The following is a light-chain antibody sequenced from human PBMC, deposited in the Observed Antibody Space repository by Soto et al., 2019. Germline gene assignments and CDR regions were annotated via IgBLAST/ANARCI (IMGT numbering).Light chain of an antibody. V-gene: IGKV1-8*01. CDR1: QDISSY. CDR2: AAA. CDR3: QQYFRYSYT. Sequence: AIRMTQSPSSFSASTGDRVTITCRASQDISSYLAWYQQKVGKAPKLLIYAAATLQRGAPSRFSGSGSGTDFTLTISRLQSEYFSTYDFQQYFRYSYTFRQGTKLEI. J-gene: IGKJ2*01.